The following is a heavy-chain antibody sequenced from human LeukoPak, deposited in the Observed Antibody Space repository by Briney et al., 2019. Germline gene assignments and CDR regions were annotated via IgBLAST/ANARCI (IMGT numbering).Heavy chain of an antibody. Sequence: GGSLRLSCAASGFTFSYAWMSWVRQAPGEGLEWVANIKQDGSEKYFVDSVKGRFTISRDNAKNSLYLQMNSLRAEDTAVYYCARDLFGYSSGWYFPGYWGQGTLVTVSS. CDR1: GFTFSYAW. J-gene: IGHJ4*02. CDR2: IKQDGSEK. V-gene: IGHV3-7*01. D-gene: IGHD6-19*01. CDR3: ARDLFGYSSGWYFPGY.